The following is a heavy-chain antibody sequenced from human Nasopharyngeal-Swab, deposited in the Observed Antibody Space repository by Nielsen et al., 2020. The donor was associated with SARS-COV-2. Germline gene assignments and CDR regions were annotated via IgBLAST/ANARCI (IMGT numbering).Heavy chain of an antibody. CDR3: AATVTTGSYDFDY. J-gene: IGHJ4*02. V-gene: IGHV1-69*02. Sequence: WVRQAPGQGLEWMGRIIPILGIANYAQKSQGRVTITADKSSSTAYMELSSLRSEDTALYYCAATVTTGSYDFDYWGQGTLVTVSS. D-gene: IGHD4-17*01. CDR2: IIPILGIA.